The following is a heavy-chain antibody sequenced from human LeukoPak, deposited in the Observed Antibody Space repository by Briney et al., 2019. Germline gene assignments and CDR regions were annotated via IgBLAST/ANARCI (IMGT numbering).Heavy chain of an antibody. Sequence: GRSLRLSCAASGFTFSSYGMHWVRQAPGKGLEWVAVISYDGSNKYYADSVKGRFTISRDNSKNTLYLQMNSLRAEDTAVYYCARDTAAAGTDYWGQGTLVTVSS. CDR2: ISYDGSNK. CDR1: GFTFSSYG. V-gene: IGHV3-30*03. J-gene: IGHJ4*02. CDR3: ARDTAAAGTDY. D-gene: IGHD6-13*01.